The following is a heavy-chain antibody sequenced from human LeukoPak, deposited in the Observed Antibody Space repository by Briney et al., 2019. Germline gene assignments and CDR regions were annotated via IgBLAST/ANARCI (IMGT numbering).Heavy chain of an antibody. CDR3: ARTRGGSFGGLDY. J-gene: IGHJ4*02. V-gene: IGHV5-51*01. D-gene: IGHD1-26*01. CDR2: IYPGDSDI. CDR1: GYSFTNYW. Sequence: GESLKISCKGSGYSFTNYWIAWVRQLPGQGLEWMGIIYPGDSDIRYSPSFQGQVTISADKSISTAKLQWSSLKASDSAMYYCARTRGGSFGGLDYWGQGTLVTVSS.